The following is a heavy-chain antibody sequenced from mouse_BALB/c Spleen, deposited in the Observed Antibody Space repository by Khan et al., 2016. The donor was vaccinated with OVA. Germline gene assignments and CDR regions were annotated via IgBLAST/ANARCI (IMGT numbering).Heavy chain of an antibody. Sequence: DVQLQESGPGLVKPSQSLSLTCTVTGYSITSGYGWNWIRQFPGNKLEWMGYISYSGSTNYNPSLKSRISITRDTSKNQFFLQLNAVTTEDTATYYCARTARIKYWGQGTTLTVSS. D-gene: IGHD1-2*01. V-gene: IGHV3-2*02. J-gene: IGHJ2*01. CDR2: ISYSGST. CDR3: ARTARIKY. CDR1: GYSITSGYG.